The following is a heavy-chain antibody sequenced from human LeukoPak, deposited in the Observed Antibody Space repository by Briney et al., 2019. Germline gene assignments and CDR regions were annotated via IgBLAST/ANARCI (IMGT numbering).Heavy chain of an antibody. Sequence: PGGSLRLSCAASGFTFSNAWMTWVRQAPGKGLEWVGRVKSITDGGTTNYAAPVKGRFTISRDDSKNTVFLQMDSLKSEDTAVYFCYASGRGPWGQGTLVTVSS. D-gene: IGHD3-10*01. J-gene: IGHJ5*02. CDR2: VKSITDGGTT. CDR3: YASGRGP. V-gene: IGHV3-15*01. CDR1: GFTFSNAW.